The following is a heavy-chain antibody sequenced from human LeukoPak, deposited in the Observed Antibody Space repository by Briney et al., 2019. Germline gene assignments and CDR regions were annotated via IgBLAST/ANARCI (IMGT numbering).Heavy chain of an antibody. CDR1: GFTFSSYW. Sequence: PGGSLRLSCAASGFTFSSYWMSWIRQAPGKGLEWVANIKQDGSEKYYVDSVKGRFTISRDNAKNSLYLQMNSLRAEDTAVYYCCGYGDYAVAFDIWGQGTMVTVSS. J-gene: IGHJ3*02. CDR3: CGYGDYAVAFDI. V-gene: IGHV3-7*01. D-gene: IGHD4-17*01. CDR2: IKQDGSEK.